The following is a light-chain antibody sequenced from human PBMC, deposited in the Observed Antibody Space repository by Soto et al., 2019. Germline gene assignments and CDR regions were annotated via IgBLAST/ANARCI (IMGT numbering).Light chain of an antibody. CDR1: SSDVGSYNL. CDR3: CAYAGRSTFVV. Sequence: QSALTQPASVSGSPGQSITISCTGTSSDVGSYNLVSWYQPHPGKAPKLMIYEGSKRPSGVSNRFSGSKSGNTASLTISGLQAEDEADYYCCAYAGRSTFVVFGGGTKVTVL. CDR2: EGS. V-gene: IGLV2-23*01. J-gene: IGLJ2*01.